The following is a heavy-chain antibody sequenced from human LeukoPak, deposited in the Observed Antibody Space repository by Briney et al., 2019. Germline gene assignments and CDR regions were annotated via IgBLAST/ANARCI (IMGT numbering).Heavy chain of an antibody. D-gene: IGHD3-9*01. CDR3: ARSKDILTGYCFDY. CDR2: INHSGST. J-gene: IGHJ4*02. CDR1: GGSFSGYY. Sequence: SETLSLTCAVYGGSFSGYYWSWVRQPPGKGLEWIGEINHSGSTNYNPSLKSRVTISADTSKNQFSLKLSSVTAADTAVYYCARSKDILTGYCFDYWGQGTLVTVSS. V-gene: IGHV4-34*01.